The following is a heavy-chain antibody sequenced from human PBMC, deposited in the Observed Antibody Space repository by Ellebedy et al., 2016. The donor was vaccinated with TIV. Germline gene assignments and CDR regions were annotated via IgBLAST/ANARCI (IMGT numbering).Heavy chain of an antibody. Sequence: GESLKISCAASGFTFSSYSMTWVRQAPGKGLQWASAISGAGGRTYYADSVKGRFTISRDYSQNTLYLQMNSLRAEDTALYYCAKTIHYSDTSGYRYYFDYWGQGTLVTVSS. CDR3: AKTIHYSDTSGYRYYFDY. CDR1: GFTFSSYS. V-gene: IGHV3-23*01. J-gene: IGHJ4*02. D-gene: IGHD3-22*01. CDR2: ISGAGGRT.